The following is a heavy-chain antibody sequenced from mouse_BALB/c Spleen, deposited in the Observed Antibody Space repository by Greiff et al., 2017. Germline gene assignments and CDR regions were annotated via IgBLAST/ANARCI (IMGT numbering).Heavy chain of an antibody. V-gene: IGHV1S56*01. D-gene: IGHD2-1*01. CDR1: GYTFTSYY. CDR3: ARGGKGDYYAMDY. J-gene: IGHJ4*01. Sequence: VKLMESGPELVKPGASVRISCKASGYTFTSYYIHWVKQRPGQGLEWIGWIYPGNVNTKYNEKFKGKATLTADKSSSTAYMQLSSLTSEDSAVYFCARGGKGDYYAMDYWGQGTSVTVSS. CDR2: IYPGNVNT.